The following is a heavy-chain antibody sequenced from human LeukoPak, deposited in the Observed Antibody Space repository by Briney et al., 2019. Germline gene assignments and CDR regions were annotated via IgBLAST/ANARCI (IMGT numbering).Heavy chain of an antibody. J-gene: IGHJ4*02. CDR2: ISSGSTYI. D-gene: IGHD3-3*01. Sequence: NAGGSLRLSCAASRFTFSAYSMIWVRQAPGKGLEWVSSISSGSTYISYADSVKGRFTTSRDNAENSLYLQMNSLRAEDTAVYYCSRAYEHGTYFDYWGQGTLLTVSS. V-gene: IGHV3-21*04. CDR3: SRAYEHGTYFDY. CDR1: RFTFSAYS.